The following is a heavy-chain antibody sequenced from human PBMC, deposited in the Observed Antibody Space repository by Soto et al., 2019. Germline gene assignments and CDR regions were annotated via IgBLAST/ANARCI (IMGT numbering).Heavy chain of an antibody. V-gene: IGHV5-10-1*01. J-gene: IGHJ4*02. CDR3: ARQGGSGSYYYE. Sequence: GVSLKIPWKGSGCSFTSYGVSWMRQMPRKGLEWMGRIDPSDSYTNYSPSFQGHVTISADKSISTAYLQWSSLKASDTAMYYCARQGGSGSYYYEWGQGTLVTVSS. CDR2: IDPSDSYT. CDR1: GCSFTSYG. D-gene: IGHD3-10*01.